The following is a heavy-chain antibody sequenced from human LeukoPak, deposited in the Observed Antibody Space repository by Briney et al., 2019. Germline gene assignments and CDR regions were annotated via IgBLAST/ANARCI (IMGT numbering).Heavy chain of an antibody. CDR2: IYHSGST. CDR1: GGSISSGGYS. Sequence: PSQTLSLTCAVSGGSISSGGYSWSWIRQPLGKGLEWIGYIYHSGSTYYNPSLKSRVTISVDTSKNQFSLKLSSVTAADTAVYYCARARETEAMDYWSQGTLATVSS. V-gene: IGHV4-30-2*01. J-gene: IGHJ4*02. CDR3: ARARETEAMDY. D-gene: IGHD6-25*01.